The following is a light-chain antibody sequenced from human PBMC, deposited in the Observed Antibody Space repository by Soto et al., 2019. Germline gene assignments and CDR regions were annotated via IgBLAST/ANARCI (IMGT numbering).Light chain of an antibody. V-gene: IGLV2-23*02. Sequence: QSALTQPASVSGSPGQSITISCAGTPSDVAYYDLVSWYQQHPGRAPKLLIYEVDKRPSGISVRFSGSKSGATASLTISGLLPEDEAVYFCCTYAGHVPKFGGGTKLTV. CDR2: EVD. CDR3: CTYAGHVPK. J-gene: IGLJ2*01. CDR1: PSDVAYYDL.